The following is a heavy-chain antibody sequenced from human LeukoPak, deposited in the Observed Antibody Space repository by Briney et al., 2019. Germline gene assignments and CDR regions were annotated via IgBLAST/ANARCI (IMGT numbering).Heavy chain of an antibody. J-gene: IGHJ4*02. V-gene: IGHV3-7*03. D-gene: IGHD1-7*01. CDR1: GFTFSSYW. CDR2: IKQDGSEK. CDR3: ARHALLGNYVPFDY. Sequence: GGSLRLSCAASGFTFSSYWMSWVRQAPGKGLECVANIKQDGSEKYYVDSVKGRFTISRDNDKNSLFLQMTSLRAEDTAVYYCARHALLGNYVPFDYWGQGTLVTVSS.